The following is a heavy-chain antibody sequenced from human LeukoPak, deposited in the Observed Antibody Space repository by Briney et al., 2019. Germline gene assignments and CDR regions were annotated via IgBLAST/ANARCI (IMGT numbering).Heavy chain of an antibody. J-gene: IGHJ6*02. D-gene: IGHD5-24*01. V-gene: IGHV3-66*02. CDR1: GFTVSSNY. CDR3: ARDRRDVERYYYYGMDV. Sequence: PGGSLRLSCAASGFTVSSNYMSWVRQAPGKGLEWVSVIYSGGSTYYADSVKSRFTISRDNSKNTLYLQMNSLRAEDTAVYYCARDRRDVERYYYYGMDVWGQGTTVTVSS. CDR2: IYSGGST.